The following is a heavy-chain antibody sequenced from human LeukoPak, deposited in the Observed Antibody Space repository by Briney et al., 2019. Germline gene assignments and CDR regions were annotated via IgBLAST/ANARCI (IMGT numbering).Heavy chain of an antibody. CDR3: ASPSGSGNYFLPFDY. V-gene: IGHV4-39*01. CDR2: IYYSGST. J-gene: IGHJ4*02. CDR1: GGSISSSSYY. D-gene: IGHD3-10*01. Sequence: SETLSLTCTVSGGSISSSSYYWGWIRQPPGKGLEWIGSIYYSGSTYYNPSLESRVTISVDTSKNQFSLKLSSVTAADTAVYYCASPSGSGNYFLPFDYWGQGTLVTVSS.